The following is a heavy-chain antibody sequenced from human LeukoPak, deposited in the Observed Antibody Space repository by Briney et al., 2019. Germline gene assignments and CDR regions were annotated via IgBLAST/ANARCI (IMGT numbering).Heavy chain of an antibody. Sequence: PSETLSLTCAVYGGSFSGYYWSWIRQPPGKGLEWIGEINHSGSTNYNPSLKSRVTISVDTSKNQFSLNLSSVTAADTAVCYCARGHRTIVMVRGVFIDYWGQGTLVTVSS. CDR2: INHSGST. D-gene: IGHD3-10*01. CDR3: ARGHRTIVMVRGVFIDY. V-gene: IGHV4-34*01. CDR1: GGSFSGYY. J-gene: IGHJ4*02.